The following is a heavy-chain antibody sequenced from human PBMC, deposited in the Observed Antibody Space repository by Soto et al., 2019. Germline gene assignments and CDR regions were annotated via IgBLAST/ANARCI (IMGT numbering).Heavy chain of an antibody. D-gene: IGHD6-13*01. Sequence: LRLSCAASGFTFSSDSMNWVRQAPGNGLEWVSSISSSSSYIYYADSVKGRFTISRDNAKNSLYLQMNRLRAEDTAVYYCASDRASSSPYGMDVWGQGTPVTVSS. J-gene: IGHJ6*02. CDR2: ISSSSSYI. CDR3: ASDRASSSPYGMDV. V-gene: IGHV3-21*01. CDR1: GFTFSSDS.